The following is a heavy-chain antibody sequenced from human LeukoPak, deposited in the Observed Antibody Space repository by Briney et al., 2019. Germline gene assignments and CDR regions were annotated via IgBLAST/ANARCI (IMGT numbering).Heavy chain of an antibody. CDR3: ARHHYGSGSYAVGNDY. Sequence: PGGSLRLSCAASGFTFSSYSMNWVRQAPGKGLEWVSSISSSSSYIYYADSVKGRFTISRDNAMNSLYLQMNSLRAEDTAVYYCARHHYGSGSYAVGNDYWGQGTLVTVSS. CDR1: GFTFSSYS. D-gene: IGHD3-10*01. J-gene: IGHJ4*02. CDR2: ISSSSSYI. V-gene: IGHV3-21*01.